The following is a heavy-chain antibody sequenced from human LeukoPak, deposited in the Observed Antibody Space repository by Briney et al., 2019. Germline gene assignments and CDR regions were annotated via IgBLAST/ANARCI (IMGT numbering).Heavy chain of an antibody. CDR2: IYYSGST. V-gene: IGHV4-59*01. CDR3: AGGGSSGFDV. Sequence: SETPSLTCTVSGGSISTYYWSWIRQPPGKALEWIGYIYYSGSTKYNPSLNSRVTISIDTSKKQFSLKLSSVTAADTAVYYCAGGGSSGFDVWGQGTMVTVSS. J-gene: IGHJ3*01. D-gene: IGHD3-16*01. CDR1: GGSISTYY.